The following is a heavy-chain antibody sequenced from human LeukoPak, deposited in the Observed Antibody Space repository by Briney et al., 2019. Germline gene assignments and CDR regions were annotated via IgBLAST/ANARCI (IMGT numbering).Heavy chain of an antibody. V-gene: IGHV4-59*01. J-gene: IGHJ3*02. Sequence: SETLSLTCSVPIDSITNYYWSWIRQPPGKGLEWIGFIYHSGNTNYNPSLTTRVTMSVDTSKNQFSLKLSSVTAADTAVYYCAREGIWGQGTMVTVSS. CDR2: IYHSGNT. CDR3: AREGI. CDR1: IDSITNYY.